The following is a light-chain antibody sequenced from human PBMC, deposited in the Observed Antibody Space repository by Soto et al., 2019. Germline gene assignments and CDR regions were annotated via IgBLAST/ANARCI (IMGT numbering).Light chain of an antibody. CDR1: SSNIGAGYD. V-gene: IGLV1-40*01. CDR2: VNS. CDR3: QSYDSSLSAVV. J-gene: IGLJ2*01. Sequence: QSVLTQPPSVSGAPGQRVTISCTGSSSNIGAGYDVHWYQQLPGTAPKLLIYVNSNRPSGVPDRFSGSKSGISASLAITGLQAEDEADYYCQSYDSSLSAVVFGGGTKLTVL.